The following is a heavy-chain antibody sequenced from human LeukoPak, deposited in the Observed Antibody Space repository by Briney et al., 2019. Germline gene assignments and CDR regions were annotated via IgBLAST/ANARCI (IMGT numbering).Heavy chain of an antibody. V-gene: IGHV1-2*02. J-gene: IGHJ4*02. D-gene: IGHD3-9*01. CDR3: ARDHYDILTGYYPFDY. CDR1: GYTFTGYY. CDR2: INPNSGGT. Sequence: ASVKVSCKASGYTFTGYYMHWVRQAPGQGLEWMGWINPNSGGTNYAQKFQGRVTMTRDTSISTAYMVLSRLRSDDTAVYYCARDHYDILTGYYPFDYWGQGTLVTVSS.